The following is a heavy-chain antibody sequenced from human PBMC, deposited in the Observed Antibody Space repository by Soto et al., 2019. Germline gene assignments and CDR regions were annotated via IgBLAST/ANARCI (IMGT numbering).Heavy chain of an antibody. Sequence: PRGSLRLSCAASGFTFSSYAMSWVRQAPGKGLEWVSAISGSGGSTYYADSVKGRFTISRDNSKNTLYLQMNSLRAEDTAVYYCAKVHGYSSTVYYYYGMDVWGQGTTVTVSS. CDR2: ISGSGGST. J-gene: IGHJ6*02. CDR1: GFTFSSYA. D-gene: IGHD6-13*01. CDR3: AKVHGYSSTVYYYYGMDV. V-gene: IGHV3-23*01.